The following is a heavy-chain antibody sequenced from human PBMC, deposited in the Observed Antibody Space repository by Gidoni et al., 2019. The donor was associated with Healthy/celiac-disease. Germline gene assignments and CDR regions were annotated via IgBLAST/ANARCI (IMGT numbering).Heavy chain of an antibody. CDR1: GFTFSTYW. V-gene: IGHV3-7*01. J-gene: IGHJ4*02. D-gene: IGHD4-17*01. CDR2: IKEDGSKK. Sequence: EVQLVESGGGLVQPGGSLRLSCAASGFTFSTYWMSWIRQAPGKGLEWVAKIKEDGSKKYYVGFFKGRFNNSRDNPKNSLLLQMNSLRAEDTALYYCGIDRPGYAAYNSWGQGTLVTVSS. CDR3: GIDRPGYAAYNS.